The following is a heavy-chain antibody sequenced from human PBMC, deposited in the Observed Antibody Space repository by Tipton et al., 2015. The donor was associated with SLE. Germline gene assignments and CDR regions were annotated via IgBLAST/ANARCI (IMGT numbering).Heavy chain of an antibody. D-gene: IGHD6-13*01. CDR2: MYTSGST. CDR1: GGSISSGSHY. Sequence: LRLSCTVSGGSISSGSHYWSWIRQPAGKGLEWIGDMYTSGSTDYNPSLQNRVTISVDMSKNQFSLKLSSVTAADAAVYYCAREGLYSSSSYGVAYWGQGALVTVSS. J-gene: IGHJ4*02. V-gene: IGHV4-61*09. CDR3: AREGLYSSSSYGVAY.